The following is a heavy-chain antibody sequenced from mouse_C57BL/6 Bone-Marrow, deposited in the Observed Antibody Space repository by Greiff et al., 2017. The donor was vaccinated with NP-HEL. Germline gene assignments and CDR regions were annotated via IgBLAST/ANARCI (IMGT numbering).Heavy chain of an antibody. CDR1: GYTFTSYG. D-gene: IGHD1-1*01. V-gene: IGHV1-81*01. Sequence: QVQLQQSGAELARPGASVKLSCKASGYTFTSYGISWVKQRTGQGLEWIGEISPRSGNTYYNEKFKGKATLTADKSSSTAYMELRSLTSEDSAVYFCARKDYGIAYWGQGTLVTVSA. CDR2: ISPRSGNT. CDR3: ARKDYGIAY. J-gene: IGHJ3*01.